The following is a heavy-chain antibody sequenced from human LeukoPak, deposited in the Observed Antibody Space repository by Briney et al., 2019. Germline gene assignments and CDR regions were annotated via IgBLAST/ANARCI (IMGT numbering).Heavy chain of an antibody. CDR1: GFTFSSYA. V-gene: IGHV3-23*01. J-gene: IGHJ4*02. CDR2: ISGSGGST. CDR3: ANTGYDYVWGSYRPFDY. Sequence: GGSLRLSCAASGFTFSSYAMSWVRQAPGKGLEWVSAISGSGGSTYYADSVKGRFTISRDNSKNTLYLQMNSLRAEDTAVYYCANTGYDYVWGSYRPFDYWGQGTLVTVSS. D-gene: IGHD3-16*02.